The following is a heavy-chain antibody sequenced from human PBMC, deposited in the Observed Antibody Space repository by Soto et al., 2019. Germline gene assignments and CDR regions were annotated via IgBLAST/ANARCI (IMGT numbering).Heavy chain of an antibody. D-gene: IGHD4-17*01. CDR2: ISYDGGYE. V-gene: IGHV3-30*18. CDR1: RFAFSSYA. Sequence: ESVGGVVQPGKSLRLSCTASRFAFSSYAMHWVRQAPGKGLEWVAVISYDGGYENYADSVKGRFTVSRDNSKNTLWLQMNSLRAEDTALYYCAKGTTVTPWRYLDLWGQGTLVTVSS. J-gene: IGHJ2*01. CDR3: AKGTTVTPWRYLDL.